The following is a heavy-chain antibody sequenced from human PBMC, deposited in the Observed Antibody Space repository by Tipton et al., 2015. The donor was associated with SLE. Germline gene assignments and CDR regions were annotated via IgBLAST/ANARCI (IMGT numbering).Heavy chain of an antibody. J-gene: IGHJ2*01. CDR3: ASRGAAAAPGWYFDL. CDR1: GGSFSGYF. CDR2: INHSGST. D-gene: IGHD6-13*01. Sequence: TLSLTCAVYGGSFSGYFWSWIRQPPGKGLEWIGEINHSGSTNYNPSLKSRVTISVDTSKNQFPLKLSSVTAADTAVYYCASRGAAAAPGWYFDLWGRGTLVTVSS. V-gene: IGHV4-34*01.